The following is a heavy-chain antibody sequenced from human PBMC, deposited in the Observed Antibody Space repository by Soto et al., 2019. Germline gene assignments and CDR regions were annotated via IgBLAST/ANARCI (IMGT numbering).Heavy chain of an antibody. CDR1: GYIFTSYD. V-gene: IGHV1-8*01. D-gene: IGHD1-26*01. CDR3: ARDHSGSYPDLFQH. CDR2: MNPNSGNT. J-gene: IGHJ1*01. Sequence: QVQLVQSGAEVKKPGASVKVSCKASGYIFTSYDINWVRQATGQGLEWMGWMNPNSGNTGYAQKFKGRVTMTRDTAKSTAYMELSSLRSEDTAVYYYARDHSGSYPDLFQHWGKGTLVTVSS.